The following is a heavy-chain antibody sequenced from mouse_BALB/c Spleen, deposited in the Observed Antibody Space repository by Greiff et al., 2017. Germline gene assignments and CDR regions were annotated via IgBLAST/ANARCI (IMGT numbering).Heavy chain of an antibody. CDR3: TRSSDGYLFAY. Sequence: VKLQESGAELVKPGASVKLSCKASGYTFTSYYMYWVKQRPGQGLEWIGEINPSNGGTNFNEKFKSKATLTVDKSSSTAYMQLSSLTSEDSAVYYCTRSSDGYLFAYWGQGTLVTVSA. CDR2: INPSNGGT. CDR1: GYTFTSYY. J-gene: IGHJ3*01. D-gene: IGHD2-3*01. V-gene: IGHV1S81*02.